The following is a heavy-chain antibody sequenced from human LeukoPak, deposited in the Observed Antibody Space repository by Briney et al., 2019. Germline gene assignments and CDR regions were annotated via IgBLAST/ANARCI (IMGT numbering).Heavy chain of an antibody. J-gene: IGHJ5*02. V-gene: IGHV3-21*01. CDR3: ARDITPPYNDFWTGHNWFDP. D-gene: IGHD3-3*01. Sequence: KPGGSLRLSCAASGFTLSSYSMNWVRQAPGKGLEWVSSISSSRRYIYYADSVKGRFSISRDNAQNSLYLQMNSLRAEDTAVYYCARDITPPYNDFWTGHNWFDPWGQGTLVTVSS. CDR2: ISSSRRYI. CDR1: GFTLSSYS.